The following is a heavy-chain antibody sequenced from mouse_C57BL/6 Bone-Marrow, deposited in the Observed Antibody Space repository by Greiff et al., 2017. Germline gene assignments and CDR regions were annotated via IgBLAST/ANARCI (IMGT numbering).Heavy chain of an antibody. D-gene: IGHD4-1*01. Sequence: QVQLKESGAELARPGASVKMSCKASGYTFTSYTMHWVKQRPGQGLEWIGYINPSSGYTKYNQKFKDKATLTADKSSSTAYMQLSSLTSEDSAVYYCARRDGTGWFAYWGRGTLVTVSA. J-gene: IGHJ3*01. V-gene: IGHV1-4*01. CDR1: GYTFTSYT. CDR3: ARRDGTGWFAY. CDR2: INPSSGYT.